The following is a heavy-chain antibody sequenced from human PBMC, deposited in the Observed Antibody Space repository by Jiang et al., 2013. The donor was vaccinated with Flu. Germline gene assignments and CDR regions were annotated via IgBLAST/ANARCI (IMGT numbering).Heavy chain of an antibody. Sequence: GSSVKVSCKASGGTFSSYAISWVRQAPGQGLEWMGGIIPIFGTANYAQKFQGRVTITADESTSTAYMGLSSLRSEDTAVYYCARAPLIAVAETGYYGMDVWGQGTTVTVSS. J-gene: IGHJ6*02. CDR1: GGTFSSYA. D-gene: IGHD6-19*01. CDR3: ARAPLIAVAETGYYGMDV. CDR2: IIPIFGTA. V-gene: IGHV1-69*01.